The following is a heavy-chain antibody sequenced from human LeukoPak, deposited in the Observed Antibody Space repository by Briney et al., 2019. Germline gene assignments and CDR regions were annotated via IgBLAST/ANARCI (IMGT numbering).Heavy chain of an antibody. CDR1: GFTFSSYG. Sequence: PGGSLRLSCAASGFTFSSYGMHWVRQAPGKGLERVAVIWYDGSNKYYADSVKGRFTISRDNSKNTLYLQMNSLRAEDTAVYYCARDPGVVVITDHFDYWGQGTLVTVSS. CDR2: IWYDGSNK. D-gene: IGHD3-22*01. J-gene: IGHJ4*02. CDR3: ARDPGVVVITDHFDY. V-gene: IGHV3-33*01.